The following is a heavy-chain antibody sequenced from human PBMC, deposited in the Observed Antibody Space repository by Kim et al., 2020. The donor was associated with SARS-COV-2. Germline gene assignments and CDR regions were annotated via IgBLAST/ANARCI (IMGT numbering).Heavy chain of an antibody. Sequence: GGSLRLSCVASGFTFDTYAMSWVRQAPGKGLEWVSGISGNADNKFYADSVRGRFTISRDNAKNTLYLQMKSLRDEDTALYYCAKMVSMDGYNYFYAYAMDVWGPGSTVTVSS. CDR2: ISGNADNK. J-gene: IGHJ6*02. V-gene: IGHV3-23*01. CDR3: AKMVSMDGYNYFYAYAMDV. CDR1: GFTFDTYA. D-gene: IGHD5-18*01.